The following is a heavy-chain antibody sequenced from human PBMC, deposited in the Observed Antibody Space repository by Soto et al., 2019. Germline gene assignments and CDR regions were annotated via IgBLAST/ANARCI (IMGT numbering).Heavy chain of an antibody. D-gene: IGHD3-16*01. V-gene: IGHV4-30-2*01. CDR3: ASRLRNNWFDP. CDR1: GGSISSGAYS. J-gene: IGHJ5*02. CDR2: ISHSGST. Sequence: SGTLSLTCAVSGGSISSGAYSWSWIRHPRGQGLEWIEYISHSGSTYYIPSLKSRVTISVDRSKTKFTLKLSSVTAADTAVHYCASRLRNNWFDPWGQGTLVTVSS.